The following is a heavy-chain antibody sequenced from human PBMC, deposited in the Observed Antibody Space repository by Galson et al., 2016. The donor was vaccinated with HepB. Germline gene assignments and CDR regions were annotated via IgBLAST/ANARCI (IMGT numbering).Heavy chain of an antibody. CDR3: TRDPASYN. CDR1: GFTFANYG. D-gene: IGHD2-21*01. Sequence: SLRLSCAVSGFTFANYGMSWVRQAPGKGLEWLSSISGSGDRTYYTDSVKGRSTISRDTSKNTLYLQMSSLRVDDTALYYCTRDPASYNWGQGTLVLVSS. V-gene: IGHV3-23*01. CDR2: ISGSGDRT. J-gene: IGHJ4*02.